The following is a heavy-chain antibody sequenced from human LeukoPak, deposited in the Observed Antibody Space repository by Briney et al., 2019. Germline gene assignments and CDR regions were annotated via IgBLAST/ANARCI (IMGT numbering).Heavy chain of an antibody. CDR1: GFTFSSYA. D-gene: IGHD2-2*01. CDR2: ISYDGSNK. V-gene: IGHV3-30*04. Sequence: GGSLRLSCAASGFTFSSYAMHWVRQAPGKGLEWAAVISYDGSNKYYAASVKGRFTISRDNSKNTVYLQMNSLRAEDTAVYYCARDMVVVPAGNFPANWFDPWGQGTLVTVSS. CDR3: ARDMVVVPAGNFPANWFDP. J-gene: IGHJ5*02.